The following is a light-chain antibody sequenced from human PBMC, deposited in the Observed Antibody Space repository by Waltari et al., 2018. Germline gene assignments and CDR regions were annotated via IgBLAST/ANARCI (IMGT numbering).Light chain of an antibody. V-gene: IGLV6-57*04. CDR2: EDN. J-gene: IGLJ3*02. CDR1: SGSIASNF. CDR3: QSYDNINQGV. Sequence: NFMLTQSHSVSESPGKTVTISCTRSSGSIASNFVQWYRQRPGSAPTTVIYEDNQRPSGVPDRFSGSIDSSSNSASLTISGLKTEDEADYYCQSYDNINQGVFGGGTKLTVL.